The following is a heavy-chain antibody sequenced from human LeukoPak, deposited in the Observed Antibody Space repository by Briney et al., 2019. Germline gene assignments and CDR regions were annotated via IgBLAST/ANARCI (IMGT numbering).Heavy chain of an antibody. CDR1: GGTFSSYA. CDR2: IIPIFGTA. CDR3: ARVPGNRGYDYYFDY. J-gene: IGHJ4*02. D-gene: IGHD5-12*01. V-gene: IGHV1-69*13. Sequence: SVKVSCKASGGTFSSYAISWVRQAPGQGLEWMGGIIPIFGTANYAQKFQGRVTITADESTSTAYMELSSLRSEDTAVYYCARVPGNRGYDYYFDYWGQGSLVTVSS.